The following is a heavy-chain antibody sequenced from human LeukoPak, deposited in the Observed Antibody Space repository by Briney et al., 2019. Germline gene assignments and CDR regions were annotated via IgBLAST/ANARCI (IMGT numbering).Heavy chain of an antibody. D-gene: IGHD3-10*01. V-gene: IGHV3-15*01. Sequence: PGGSLRLSCAASGFTFNNAWMSWVRQAPGKGLEWVGHIKSKIDGETTGYVAPVKGRFTISRDDSKNMLYLQMNSLKTEDTAVYYCTAELVLSFRVRYFDHWGQGTSDTVSS. CDR3: TAELVLSFRVRYFDH. J-gene: IGHJ4*02. CDR1: GFTFNNAW. CDR2: IKSKIDGETT.